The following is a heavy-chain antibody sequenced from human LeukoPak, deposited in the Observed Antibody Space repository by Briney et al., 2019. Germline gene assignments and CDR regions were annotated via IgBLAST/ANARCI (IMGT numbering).Heavy chain of an antibody. CDR3: ARVNFVRQPGDFGY. D-gene: IGHD3-10*02. V-gene: IGHV4-34*01. J-gene: IGHJ4*02. CDR2: INHSGST. CDR1: GGSFSGYY. Sequence: PSETLSLTCAVYGGSFSGYYWSWIRQPPGKGLEWIGEINHSGSTNYNPSLKSRVTISVDTSKNQFSLKLSSVTAADTAVYYCARVNFVRQPGDFGYWGQGTLVTVSS.